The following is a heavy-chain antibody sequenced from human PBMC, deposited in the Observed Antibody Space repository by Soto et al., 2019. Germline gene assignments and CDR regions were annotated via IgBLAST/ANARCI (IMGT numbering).Heavy chain of an antibody. Sequence: EGQVLETGGGLVQPGGSLRLTCVASGFTLSNFCMSWVRQAPGKGLEWVSFVSGNGGSTYYIDSVKGRFTISRDSSTNTVRLQMNSLRAEDTAVYYCATSNYGERDWGQGALVTVSS. CDR2: VSGNGGST. D-gene: IGHD4-17*01. V-gene: IGHV3-23*01. CDR3: ATSNYGERD. CDR1: GFTLSNFC. J-gene: IGHJ4*02.